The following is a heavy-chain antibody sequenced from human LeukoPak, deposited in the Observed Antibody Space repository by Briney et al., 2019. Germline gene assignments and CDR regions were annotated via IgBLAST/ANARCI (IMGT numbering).Heavy chain of an antibody. D-gene: IGHD2-2*01. Sequence: ASVKVSCKASGYTFTGYYMHWVRQAPGQGLGWMGWINPNSGGTNYAQKFQGRVTMTRDTSISTAYMELSRLRSDDTAVYYCARYIVVVPAAPRDYYYGMDVWGQGTTVTVSS. V-gene: IGHV1-2*02. J-gene: IGHJ6*02. CDR2: INPNSGGT. CDR3: ARYIVVVPAAPRDYYYGMDV. CDR1: GYTFTGYY.